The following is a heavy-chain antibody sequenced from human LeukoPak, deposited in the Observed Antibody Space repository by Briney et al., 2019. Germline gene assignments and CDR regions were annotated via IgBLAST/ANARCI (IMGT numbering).Heavy chain of an antibody. CDR2: INLNSGGT. J-gene: IGHJ4*02. CDR3: ARGAPSYCSSFSCLAYYFDF. CDR1: GYTFTGYY. Sequence: ASVKLSCKSAGYTFTGYYMHWVRQAPGQGLGWMGWINLNSGGTNYAQKFQGWVTMTRDTSISTAYMELSMLRPEDTAVCDCARGAPSYCSSFSCLAYYFDFGGRETLVTV. V-gene: IGHV1-2*04. D-gene: IGHD2-2*01.